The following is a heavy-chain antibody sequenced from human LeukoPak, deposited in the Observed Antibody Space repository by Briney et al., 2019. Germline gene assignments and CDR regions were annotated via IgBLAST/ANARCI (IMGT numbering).Heavy chain of an antibody. CDR2: INPNSGGT. CDR1: GGTFTGYY. D-gene: IGHD2-2*02. J-gene: IGHJ4*02. V-gene: IGHV1-2*02. Sequence: ASVKVSCKASGGTFTGYYMHWVRQAPGQGLEWMGWINPNSGGTNYAQKFQGRVTMTRDTSISTAYMELSRLRSDDTAVYYCARDGGRGYCSSTSCYMYSYWGQGTLVTVSS. CDR3: ARDGGRGYCSSTSCYMYSY.